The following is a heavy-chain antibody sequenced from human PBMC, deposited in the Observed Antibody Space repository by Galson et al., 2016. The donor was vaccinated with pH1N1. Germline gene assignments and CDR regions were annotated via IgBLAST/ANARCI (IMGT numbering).Heavy chain of an antibody. V-gene: IGHV3-7*01. CDR1: GFTFSSYW. Sequence: SLRLSCAASGFTFSSYWMSWVRQAPGKGLKWVANIKQDGSEKYYVDSVKGRFTISRDNAKNSLYLQMNSLRAEDTAVYYCASYSSGWYDSFDYWGQGTLVTVSS. CDR2: IKQDGSEK. J-gene: IGHJ4*02. D-gene: IGHD6-19*01. CDR3: ASYSSGWYDSFDY.